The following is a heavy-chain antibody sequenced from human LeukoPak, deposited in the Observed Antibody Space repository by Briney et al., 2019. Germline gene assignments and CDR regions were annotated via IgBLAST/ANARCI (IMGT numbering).Heavy chain of an antibody. Sequence: SETLSLTCAVYGGSFSGYYWSWIRQPPGKGLEWIGEINHSGSTNYNPSLKSRVTISVDTSKNQFSLKLSSVTAADTAVYYCARSRFGWRWLQLVFDYWGQGTLVTVSS. CDR3: ARSRFGWRWLQLVFDY. J-gene: IGHJ4*02. D-gene: IGHD5-24*01. CDR2: INHSGST. V-gene: IGHV4-34*01. CDR1: GGSFSGYY.